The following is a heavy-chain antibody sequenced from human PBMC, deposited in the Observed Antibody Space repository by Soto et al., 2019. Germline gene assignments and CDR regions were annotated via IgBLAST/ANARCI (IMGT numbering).Heavy chain of an antibody. D-gene: IGHD2-8*01. CDR3: ARVGKYCDNGVCYIFDY. V-gene: IGHV4-59*01. Sequence: QVQLQESGPGLVKPSETLSLICNVTGGSISSYYWSWIRQPPGKGLEWIGYFYNGGTTKYNPSLESRVTILVDTSKNQFALELNSVTASDTAVYYCARVGKYCDNGVCYIFDYWGRGTLVTVSS. CDR2: FYNGGTT. J-gene: IGHJ4*02. CDR1: GGSISSYY.